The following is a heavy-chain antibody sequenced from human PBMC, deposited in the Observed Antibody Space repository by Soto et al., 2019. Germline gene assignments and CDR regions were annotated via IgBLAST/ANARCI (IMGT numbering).Heavy chain of an antibody. D-gene: IGHD3-10*01. CDR3: ATPYYYGSGSDLYYYGMDV. Sequence: QVQLVQSGAEVKKPGSSVKVSCKASGGTFSSYAISWARQAPGQGLEWMGGIIPIFGTANYAQKFQGRVTITADESTSTAYMELSSLRSEDTAVYYCATPYYYGSGSDLYYYGMDVWGQGTTVTVSS. CDR1: GGTFSSYA. V-gene: IGHV1-69*01. CDR2: IIPIFGTA. J-gene: IGHJ6*02.